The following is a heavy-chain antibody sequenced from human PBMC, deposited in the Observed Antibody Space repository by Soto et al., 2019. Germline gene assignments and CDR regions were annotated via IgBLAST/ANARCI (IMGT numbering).Heavy chain of an antibody. CDR2: IYWSGDE. CDR1: GYSLSTSGEG. Sequence: SGPTLVNPTQTLTLTWCFTGYSLSTSGEGVSCIRQSPGKALEWLALIYWSGDEHYRPSLKSRLSIIKDTSKHHVVIIMTDMDPVDTATYYCARGLATLPVFAFDIWGQGTMVTVS. D-gene: IGHD6-6*01. J-gene: IGHJ3*02. V-gene: IGHV2-5*01. CDR3: ARGLATLPVFAFDI.